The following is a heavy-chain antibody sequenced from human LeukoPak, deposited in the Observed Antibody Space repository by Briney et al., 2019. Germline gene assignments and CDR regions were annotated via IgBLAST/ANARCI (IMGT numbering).Heavy chain of an antibody. CDR3: ARTITIFGALGYFGY. CDR1: GTSISSGAYS. CDR2: IYYSGNT. D-gene: IGHD3-3*01. J-gene: IGHJ4*02. Sequence: SETLSLTCTVSGTSISSGAYSWSWVRQHPGKGLEWISYIYYSGNTYYNPSLKRRVTISVDTSKNQFSLKLSSVTAADTAVYYRARTITIFGALGYFGYWGQGTLVTVSS. V-gene: IGHV4-31*03.